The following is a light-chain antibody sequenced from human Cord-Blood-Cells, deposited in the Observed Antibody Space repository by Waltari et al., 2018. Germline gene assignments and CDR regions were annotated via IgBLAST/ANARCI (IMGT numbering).Light chain of an antibody. Sequence: DIQMTPSPSSLSASVGDKVTTTCRASQSISSYLNWYQQKPGKAPKLLIDAASSLQSGVPSRFSGSGSGTDFTLTISSLQPEDFATYYCQQSYSTPPTFGGGTKVEIK. CDR2: AAS. V-gene: IGKV1-39*01. CDR1: QSISSY. J-gene: IGKJ4*01. CDR3: QQSYSTPPT.